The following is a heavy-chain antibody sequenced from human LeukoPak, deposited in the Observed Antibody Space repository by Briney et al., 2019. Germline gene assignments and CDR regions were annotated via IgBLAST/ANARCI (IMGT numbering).Heavy chain of an antibody. D-gene: IGHD4-17*01. Sequence: GGSLRLSCAASGFTFSSYGMNWVRQAPGKGLEWVSYISSSGNTIYYADSVKGRFTVSRDNAKNSLFLQMNGLRAEDTAIYYCARERIYGDYFDYWGQGALVTVSS. J-gene: IGHJ4*02. CDR2: ISSSGNTI. V-gene: IGHV3-48*03. CDR1: GFTFSSYG. CDR3: ARERIYGDYFDY.